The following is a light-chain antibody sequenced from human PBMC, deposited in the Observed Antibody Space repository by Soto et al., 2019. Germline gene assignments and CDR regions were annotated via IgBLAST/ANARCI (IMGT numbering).Light chain of an antibody. Sequence: MVVTQSPATLSMSPGGRATLSCRTSESISRNLAWYQQKLGQAPRLLIHGASTRATGVPDRFTGSGSGTDFILTITSLQSEDFGIYYCQQYYHWPRTFGQGTKVDI. CDR3: QQYYHWPRT. J-gene: IGKJ1*01. V-gene: IGKV3-15*01. CDR1: ESISRN. CDR2: GAS.